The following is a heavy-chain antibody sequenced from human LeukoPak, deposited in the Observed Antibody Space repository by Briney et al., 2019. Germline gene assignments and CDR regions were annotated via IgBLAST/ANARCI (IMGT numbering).Heavy chain of an antibody. J-gene: IGHJ4*02. CDR1: GGSFSGYY. CDR3: ARGPLYSRGGYYFDY. Sequence: SETLSLTCAVYGGSFSGYYWSWIRQPPGKGLEWIGEINHSGSTNYNPSLKSRVTISVDTSKNQFSLKLSSVTAADTAVYYCARGPLYSRGGYYFDYWGQGTLVTVSS. D-gene: IGHD6-13*01. V-gene: IGHV4-34*01. CDR2: INHSGST.